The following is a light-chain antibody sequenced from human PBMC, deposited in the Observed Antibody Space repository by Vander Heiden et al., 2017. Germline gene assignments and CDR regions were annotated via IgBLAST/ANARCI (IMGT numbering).Light chain of an antibody. CDR1: GSAIGGYNF. J-gene: IGLJ1*01. CDR2: EVS. CDR3: SSYASSITLV. V-gene: IGLV2-14*01. Sequence: QSTLTQPASGSGSPGQSITISCTGTGSAIGGYNFVSLYQQHPGKPPKLMIYEVSNRPSGVSARFSASKAGNTASLTISGLQAEDEADYYCSSYASSITLVFGTGTRVTVL.